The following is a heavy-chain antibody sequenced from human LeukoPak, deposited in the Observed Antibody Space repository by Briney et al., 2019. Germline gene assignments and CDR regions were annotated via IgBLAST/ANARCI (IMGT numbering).Heavy chain of an antibody. CDR1: GGSVSSTTYY. CDR3: ARYVVYGSGKYYFDY. CDR2: INYSGST. V-gene: IGHV4-39*01. Sequence: SETLSLTCTVSGGSVSSTTYYWSWIRQPPGKGLEWIASINYSGSTYYNPSLKSRVTISVDTSVNQFSLKLSSVTAADTAVYYCARYVVYGSGKYYFDYWGQGTLVTVSS. J-gene: IGHJ4*02. D-gene: IGHD3-10*01.